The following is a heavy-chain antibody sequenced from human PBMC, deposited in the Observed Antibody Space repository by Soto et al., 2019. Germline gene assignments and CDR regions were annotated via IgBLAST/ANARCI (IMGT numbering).Heavy chain of an antibody. V-gene: IGHV3-48*02. Sequence: PGRCPRLFCAASRFTFSTYNMNWVRQAPGKGLEWVSYISDSSSTRYYADSVKGRFTISRDNAKNSLFLQMNSLRDEDTAVYYCARWEVRGIIYYGMDVWGHVTTFPGCS. CDR2: ISDSSSTR. CDR1: RFTFSTYN. D-gene: IGHD3-10*01. J-gene: IGHJ6*02. CDR3: ARWEVRGIIYYGMDV.